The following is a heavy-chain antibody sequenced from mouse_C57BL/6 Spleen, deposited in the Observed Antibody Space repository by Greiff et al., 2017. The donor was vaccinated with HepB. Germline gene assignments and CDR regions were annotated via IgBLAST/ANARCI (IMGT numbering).Heavy chain of an antibody. V-gene: IGHV1-81*01. CDR3: ARWDYGSQDYYYAMDY. Sequence: QVQLKESGAELARPGASVKLSCKASGYTFTSYGISWVKQRTGQGLEWIGEIYPRSGNTYYNEKFKGKATLTADKSSSTAYMELRSLTSEDSAVYFCARWDYGSQDYYYAMDYWGQGTSVTVSS. CDR2: IYPRSGNT. J-gene: IGHJ4*01. CDR1: GYTFTSYG. D-gene: IGHD1-1*01.